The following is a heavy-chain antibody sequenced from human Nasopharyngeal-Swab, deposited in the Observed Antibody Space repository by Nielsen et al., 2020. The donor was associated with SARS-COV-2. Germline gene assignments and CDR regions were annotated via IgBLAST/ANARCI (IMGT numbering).Heavy chain of an antibody. CDR3: ARDFDLSSGYDV. D-gene: IGHD3-3*01. Sequence: GESLKISCKGSGYSFTSYWIGWVRQMPGKGLEWMGIIYPGDSDTRYNPSFQGQVTISADKSIRTAYLQWKSLKASDSAMYYCARDFDLSSGYDVWGQGTLVTVSS. V-gene: IGHV5-51*01. CDR1: GYSFTSYW. J-gene: IGHJ4*02. CDR2: IYPGDSDT.